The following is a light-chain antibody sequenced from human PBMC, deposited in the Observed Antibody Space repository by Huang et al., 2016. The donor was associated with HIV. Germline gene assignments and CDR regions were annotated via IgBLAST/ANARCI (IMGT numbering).Light chain of an antibody. Sequence: DIIMTQSQDSLAVSLGERATLNCRSSQSVYSSSTSKDYMAWFQQKPGQPPRLLLFWSSTRESVVPDRFSGSGSGTHFTLTISNLEAEDAAIYYCQQSYSSPQTFGQGTRVEVK. CDR1: QSVYSSSTSKDY. CDR2: WSS. J-gene: IGKJ1*01. V-gene: IGKV4-1*01. CDR3: QQSYSSPQT.